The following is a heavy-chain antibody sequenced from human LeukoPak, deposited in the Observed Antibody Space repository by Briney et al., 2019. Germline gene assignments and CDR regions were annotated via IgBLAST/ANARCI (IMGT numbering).Heavy chain of an antibody. CDR2: IYYSGST. V-gene: IGHV4-59*01. Sequence: SETLSLTCSVSGGSISSYYWSWIRQPPGKGLEWIGYIYYSGSTNNNPSLKSRVTISVDTSKNQFSLKLSSVTTADTAVYYCAREAGYSSGLDAFDIWGQGTMVTVSS. CDR3: AREAGYSSGLDAFDI. D-gene: IGHD6-19*01. J-gene: IGHJ3*02. CDR1: GGSISSYY.